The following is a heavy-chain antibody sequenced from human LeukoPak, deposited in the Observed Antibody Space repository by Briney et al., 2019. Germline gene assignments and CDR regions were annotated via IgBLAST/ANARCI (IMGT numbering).Heavy chain of an antibody. CDR1: AFTFSDFH. CDR2: TSSGGSTI. J-gene: IGHJ4*02. Sequence: GGSLRLSCAASAFTFSDFHMSWIRQAPGKGLEWVSHTSSGGSTIYYADSVKGRFTISRDNAKNSLYLQMNSLRAEDTAVYYCARGDRSLDYWGQGTLVTVSS. CDR3: ARGDRSLDY. V-gene: IGHV3-11*01.